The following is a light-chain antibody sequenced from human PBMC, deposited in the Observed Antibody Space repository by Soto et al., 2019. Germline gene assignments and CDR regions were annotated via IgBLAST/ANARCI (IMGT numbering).Light chain of an antibody. CDR3: QQYDVYPIT. J-gene: IGKJ5*01. CDR1: QDISNC. Sequence: DIQMTQSPSSLSASVGDSVTITCRASQDISNCLAWFQQKPGKAPKSLIYAVSSLQSGVPPKFSGSGSGTDFTPTISGLQPEDSATYYCQQYDVYPITFGQGTRLEI. V-gene: IGKV1-16*02. CDR2: AVS.